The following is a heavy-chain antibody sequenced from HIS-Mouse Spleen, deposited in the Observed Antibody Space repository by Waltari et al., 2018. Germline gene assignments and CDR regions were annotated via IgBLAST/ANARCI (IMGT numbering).Heavy chain of an antibody. CDR1: GYTFTRYD. D-gene: IGHD3-3*01. V-gene: IGHV1-8*01. CDR2: MNPNSGNT. CDR3: AGLSITIFGVVSTIFDY. J-gene: IGHJ4*02. Sequence: QVQLVQSGAEVKKPGASVKVSCKSSGYTFTRYDINWVRLATGQGLEWMGWMNPNSGNTGYAQKFQGRVTMTRNTSISTAYMELSSLRSEDTAVYYCAGLSITIFGVVSTIFDYWGQGTLVTVSS.